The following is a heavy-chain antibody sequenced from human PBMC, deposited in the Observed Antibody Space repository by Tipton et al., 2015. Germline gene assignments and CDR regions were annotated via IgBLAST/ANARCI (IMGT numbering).Heavy chain of an antibody. J-gene: IGHJ5*02. Sequence: TLSLTCAVSGSSISSITWWTWVRQPPGKRLEWIGQIYHSADTNYNPSLQSRVTMSVDTSKNQFSLRLSSVTAADTAVYYCARANYYDSSGYHNWSDPWGQGSLVTVSS. CDR1: GSSISSITW. CDR3: ARANYYDSSGYHNWSDP. D-gene: IGHD3-22*01. CDR2: IYHSADT. V-gene: IGHV4-4*02.